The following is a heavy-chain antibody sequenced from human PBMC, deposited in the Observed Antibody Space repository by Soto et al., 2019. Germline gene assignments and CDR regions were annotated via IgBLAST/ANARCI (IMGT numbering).Heavy chain of an antibody. CDR3: ARGINYYDSGDDAFDI. CDR2: MNPNSGNT. CDR1: GYTFTSYD. V-gene: IGHV1-8*01. Sequence: QVQLVQSGAEVKKPGASVKVSRKASGYTFTSYDINWVRQATGQGLEWMGWMNPNSGNTGYAQKFQGRVTMTRNTSISTAYMELSSLRSEDTAVYYCARGINYYDSGDDAFDIWGQGTMVTVSS. J-gene: IGHJ3*02. D-gene: IGHD3-10*01.